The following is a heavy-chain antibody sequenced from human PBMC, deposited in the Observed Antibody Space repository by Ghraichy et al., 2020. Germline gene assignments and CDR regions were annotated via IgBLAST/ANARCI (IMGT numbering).Heavy chain of an antibody. D-gene: IGHD3-3*01. V-gene: IGHV4-39*07. Sequence: SETLSLTCTVSGGSISSSSYYWGWIRQPPGKGLEWIGSIYYSGSTYYNPSLKSRVTISVDTSKNQFSLKLSSVTAADTAVYYCARDDGPRFWPFFDYWGQGTLVTVSS. CDR1: GGSISSSSYY. J-gene: IGHJ4*02. CDR3: ARDDGPRFWPFFDY. CDR2: IYYSGST.